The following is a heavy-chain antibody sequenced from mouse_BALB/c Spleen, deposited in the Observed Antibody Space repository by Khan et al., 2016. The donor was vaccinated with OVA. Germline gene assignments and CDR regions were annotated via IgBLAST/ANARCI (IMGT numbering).Heavy chain of an antibody. CDR2: IWAGGST. CDR3: ARSKYLARY. J-gene: IGHJ2*01. Sequence: QVQLKESGPGLVAPSQSLSITCTVYGYSLTRYGVHWVRQPPGKGLEWLGLIWAGGSTNYNWALMSRLSISIDNSKSLVFLIMNSLQTDDTALYYCARSKYLARYGGQGTTLTVSS. V-gene: IGHV2-9*02. D-gene: IGHD3-3*01. CDR1: GYSLTRYG.